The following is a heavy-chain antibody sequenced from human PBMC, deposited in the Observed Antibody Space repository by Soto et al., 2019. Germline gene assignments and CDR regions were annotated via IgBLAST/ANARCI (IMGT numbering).Heavy chain of an antibody. CDR2: INPSGGST. D-gene: IGHD2-21*02. V-gene: IGHV1-46*01. CDR1: GYTFTSYY. CDR3: AREPATAIPFDY. J-gene: IGHJ4*02. Sequence: QVQLVQSGAEVKKPGASVKVSCKASGYTFTSYYMHWVRQAPGQGLEWMGIINPSGGSTSYAQKFQGRGTMTRDTSTSTVYMELSSLRSEDTAVYYCAREPATAIPFDYWGQGTLVTVSS.